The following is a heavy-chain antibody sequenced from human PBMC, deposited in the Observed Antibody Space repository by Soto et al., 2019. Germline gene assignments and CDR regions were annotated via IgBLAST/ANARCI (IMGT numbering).Heavy chain of an antibody. CDR2: IDAYNGNT. CDR1: GYTFTSYG. Sequence: QVQLVQSGPEVKNPGASVKVSCKASGYTFTSYGISWVRQAPGQGLEWMGWIDAYNGNTNYAQKFKGRVTMTTDTSTSTAYMELRNLRSDETAVYYCARDPPAHLDFDYWGQGTLVTVSS. V-gene: IGHV1-18*01. J-gene: IGHJ4*02. CDR3: ARDPPAHLDFDY.